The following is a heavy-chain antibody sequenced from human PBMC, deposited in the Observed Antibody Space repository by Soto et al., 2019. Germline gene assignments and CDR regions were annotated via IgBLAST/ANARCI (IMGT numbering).Heavy chain of an antibody. CDR1: GGSITSTGYS. Sequence: QVQLQESGPGLVKPSQTLSLTCTVSGGSITSTGYSWWWIRQHPGKGLEWIGYIYSSGGTYYNPSLKSRVIISVDTSKNQFSLKLSSVTAADTAVYYCARAYCGSSGCRPGHYGMDVWGQGTTVTVSS. D-gene: IGHD2-21*01. CDR3: ARAYCGSSGCRPGHYGMDV. V-gene: IGHV4-31*03. CDR2: IYSSGGT. J-gene: IGHJ6*02.